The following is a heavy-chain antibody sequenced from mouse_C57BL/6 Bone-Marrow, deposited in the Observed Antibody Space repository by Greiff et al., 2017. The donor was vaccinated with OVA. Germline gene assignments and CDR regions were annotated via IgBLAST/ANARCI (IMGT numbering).Heavy chain of an antibody. J-gene: IGHJ4*01. CDR2: ISSGGDYI. V-gene: IGHV5-9-1*02. CDR3: TNSNYVNYAMDY. Sequence: EVQLQQSGEGLVKPGGSLKLSCAASGFTFSSYAMSWVRQTPEKRLEWVAYISSGGDYIYYADTVKGRFTISRDNARNTLYLQMSSLKSEDTAMDYCTNSNYVNYAMDYWGQGTSVTVAS. D-gene: IGHD2-5*01. CDR1: GFTFSSYA.